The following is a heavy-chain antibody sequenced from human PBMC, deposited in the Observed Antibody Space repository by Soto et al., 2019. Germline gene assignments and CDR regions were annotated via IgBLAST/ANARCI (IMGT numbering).Heavy chain of an antibody. CDR2: ISGYNGNS. CDR3: ARVVVPSSLDGKNNGLAP. CDR1: SCG. J-gene: IGHJ5*02. Sequence: SCGRRWVQQAPGQGLEWMGWISGYNGNSNYAQKLQGRVTMTTDTTTTTAYMELRSLRSDETAVYYCARVVVPSSLDGKNNGLAPWGQGTSVTVSP. V-gene: IGHV1-18*01. D-gene: IGHD6-19*01.